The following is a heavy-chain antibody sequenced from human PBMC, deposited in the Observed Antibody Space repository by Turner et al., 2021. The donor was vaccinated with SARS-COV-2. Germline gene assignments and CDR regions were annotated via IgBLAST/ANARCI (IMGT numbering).Heavy chain of an antibody. CDR2: ISYDGSNK. CDR3: ARERRGYYAEY. Sequence: VPQVESGGGSLHPGGSMRLSCAASGFTLSDCAMHWVRQAQGKRVEWVALISYDGSNKYYADSVKSRFTISRDDSKNTLYLQMNSLSAEDTAVYHCARERRGYYAEYWGQGSLVTVSS. J-gene: IGHJ4*02. V-gene: IGHV3-30-3*01. D-gene: IGHD3-3*01. CDR1: GFTLSDCA.